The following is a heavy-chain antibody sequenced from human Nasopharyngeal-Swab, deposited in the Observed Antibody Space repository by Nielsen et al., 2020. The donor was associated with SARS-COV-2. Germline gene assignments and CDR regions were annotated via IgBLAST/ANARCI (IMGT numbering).Heavy chain of an antibody. J-gene: IGHJ6*02. V-gene: IGHV4-59*13. CDR2: IYYSGST. Sequence: SETLSLTCTVSGGSISSYYWSWIRQPPGKGLEWIGCIYYSGSTNYNPSLKSRVTISVDTSKNQFSLKLSTVTAADTAVYYCARGPRGYYDSSGYWGDYYYGMDVWGQGTTVTVSS. CDR3: ARGPRGYYDSSGYWGDYYYGMDV. CDR1: GGSISSYY. D-gene: IGHD3-22*01.